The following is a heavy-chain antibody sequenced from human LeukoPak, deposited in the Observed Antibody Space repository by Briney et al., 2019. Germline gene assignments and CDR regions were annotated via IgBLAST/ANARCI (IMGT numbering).Heavy chain of an antibody. CDR3: ARLYGDSYFDY. CDR2: IDWDDDK. J-gene: IGHJ4*02. D-gene: IGHD4-17*01. Sequence: PGPALVNPTQTLTLTCTFSGFSLTTSGIRVSWIRQPPGKALEWLAHIDWDDDKFYSTSLKTRLTLSKDTSKNQVVLTMTNMDPVDTATYYCARLYGDSYFDYWGQGTLVTVSS. V-gene: IGHV2-70*04. CDR1: GFSLTTSGIR.